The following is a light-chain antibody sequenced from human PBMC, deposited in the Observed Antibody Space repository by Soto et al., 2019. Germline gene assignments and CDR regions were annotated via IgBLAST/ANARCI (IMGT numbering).Light chain of an antibody. J-gene: IGKJ1*01. CDR2: GAS. Sequence: MTQSPSSLSASVGDRITLSCRASQSVSSNLAWYQQKPGQAPRLLIYGASTRATGIPARFSGSASGTEFTLTISYLESDDFATYYCQQYHRYSTFGQGTKVDIK. CDR1: QSVSSN. CDR3: QQYHRYST. V-gene: IGKV3-15*01.